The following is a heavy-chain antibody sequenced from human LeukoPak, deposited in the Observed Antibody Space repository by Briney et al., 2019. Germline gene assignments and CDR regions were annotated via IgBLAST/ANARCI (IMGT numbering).Heavy chain of an antibody. CDR2: INHSGST. J-gene: IGHJ3*02. V-gene: IGHV4-34*01. CDR3: ARGLETISDAFDI. CDR1: GGSFSGYY. D-gene: IGHD3-3*01. Sequence: SETLSLTCAVYGGSFSGYYWSWIRQPPGKGLEWIGEINHSGSTNCNPSLKSRVTISVGTSKNQFSLKLSSVTAADTAVYYCARGLETISDAFDIWGQGTMVTVSS.